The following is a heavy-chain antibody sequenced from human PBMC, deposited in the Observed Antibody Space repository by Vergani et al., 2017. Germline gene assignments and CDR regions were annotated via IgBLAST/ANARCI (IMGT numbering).Heavy chain of an antibody. J-gene: IGHJ4*02. CDR2: ISYDGSNK. CDR1: GFTFSSYA. D-gene: IGHD5-18*01. Sequence: QVQLVESGGGVVQPGRSLRLSCAASGFTFSSYAMHWVRQAPGKGLEWVAVISYDGSNKYYADSVKGRFTISRDNSKNTLYLQMNSLRAEDTAVYYCARVVRRIQLFDYWGQGTLVTVSS. CDR3: ARVVRRIQLFDY. V-gene: IGHV3-30-3*01.